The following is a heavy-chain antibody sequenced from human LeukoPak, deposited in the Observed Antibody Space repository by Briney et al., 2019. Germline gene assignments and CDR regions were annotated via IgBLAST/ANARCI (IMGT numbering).Heavy chain of an antibody. D-gene: IGHD3-22*01. CDR2: INHSGSI. Sequence: SETLSLTCAVYGGSFSGYYWSWIRQPPGKGLEWIGEINHSGSINYNPSLKSRVTISVDTSKNQFSLKLSSVTAADTAVYYCARGHYDSSGYSLYYFDYWGQGTLVTVSS. CDR3: ARGHYDSSGYSLYYFDY. CDR1: GGSFSGYY. J-gene: IGHJ4*02. V-gene: IGHV4-34*01.